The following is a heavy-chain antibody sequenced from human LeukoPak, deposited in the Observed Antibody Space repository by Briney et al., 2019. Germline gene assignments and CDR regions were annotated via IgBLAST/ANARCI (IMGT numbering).Heavy chain of an antibody. J-gene: IGHJ4*02. D-gene: IGHD3-10*01. CDR2: ISGSGGST. CDR1: GFTFSSYG. CDR3: AKESADGSGSYPYFYYFDY. Sequence: GGSLRLSCAASGFTFSSYGMSWVRQAPGKGLEWVSAISGSGGSTYYADSVKGRFTISRDNSKNTLYLQMNSLRAEDTAVYYCAKESADGSGSYPYFYYFDYWGQGTLVTVSS. V-gene: IGHV3-23*01.